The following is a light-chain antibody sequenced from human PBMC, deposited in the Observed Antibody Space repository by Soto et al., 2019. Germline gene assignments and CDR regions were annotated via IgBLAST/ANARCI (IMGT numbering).Light chain of an antibody. V-gene: IGKV3-15*01. CDR2: DTS. Sequence: EIVMTQSPATLSVSPGERAALSCRASQSVSSKLAWYRQRPGQAPRLVIYDTSTRATGVPARFSGSGSGTEFTLTISSLQSEDFGVYYCQQYGSSPWTFGQGTKVDTK. CDR3: QQYGSSPWT. CDR1: QSVSSK. J-gene: IGKJ1*01.